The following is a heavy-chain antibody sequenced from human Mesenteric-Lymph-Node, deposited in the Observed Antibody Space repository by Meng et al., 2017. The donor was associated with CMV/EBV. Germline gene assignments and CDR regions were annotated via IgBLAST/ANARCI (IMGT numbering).Heavy chain of an antibody. CDR3: ASLAPLKNTKDKIPSGY. J-gene: IGHJ4*02. CDR2: INHSEST. CDR1: GGSFSAYY. V-gene: IGHV4-34*01. D-gene: IGHD2/OR15-2a*01. Sequence: QVQLQQWGAGLLKPSETLSQTCPVYGGSFSAYYWSGIRQPPGKGLEWIGEINHSESTTYIPSLKSRITKSVDTSKNQFSLKLTSVTAADTAVYFCASLAPLKNTKDKIPSGYWGQGTLVPSPQ.